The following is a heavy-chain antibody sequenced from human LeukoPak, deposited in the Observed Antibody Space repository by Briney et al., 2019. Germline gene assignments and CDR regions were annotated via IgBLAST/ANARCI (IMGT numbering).Heavy chain of an antibody. CDR3: ARDLYGSRSRRCAMDV. D-gene: IGHD3-10*01. V-gene: IGHV3-7*01. J-gene: IGHJ6*04. CDR2: IKQDGSEK. CDR1: GFTFSNYW. Sequence: PGGSLRLSRAASGFTFSNYWMSWVRQDPGKGLEWVAKIKQDGSEKYYVDSVKGRFTISRDNSKNTLYLQMTSLRGEDTAVYYCARDLYGSRSRRCAMDVWGKGTTVTVSS.